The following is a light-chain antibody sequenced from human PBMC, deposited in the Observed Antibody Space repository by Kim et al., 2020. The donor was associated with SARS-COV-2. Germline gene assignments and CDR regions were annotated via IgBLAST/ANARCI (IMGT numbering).Light chain of an antibody. CDR1: SDSIASTY. J-gene: IGLJ3*02. V-gene: IGLV6-57*01. CDR3: QSYDSSNHWV. CDR2: EYN. Sequence: KTVNITCNRSSDSIASTYVQWYQQRPGSSPTTMIYEYNQRPSGVPDRFSGSIDSSSNDASLTISGLKTEDEADYYCQSYDSSNHWVFGGGTQLT.